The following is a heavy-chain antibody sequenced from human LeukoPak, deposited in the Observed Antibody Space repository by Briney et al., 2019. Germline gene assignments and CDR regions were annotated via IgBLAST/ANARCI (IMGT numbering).Heavy chain of an antibody. Sequence: PSETLSLTCTVSGYSISSGYYWGWIRQPPGKGLEWIGSIHHSGSTYYNPSLKSRVTILVDTSKNQFSLKLSSVTAADTAVYHCARARREMVDYWGQGTLVTVSS. V-gene: IGHV4-38-2*02. D-gene: IGHD5-24*01. CDR1: GYSISSGYY. CDR3: ARARREMVDY. J-gene: IGHJ4*02. CDR2: IHHSGST.